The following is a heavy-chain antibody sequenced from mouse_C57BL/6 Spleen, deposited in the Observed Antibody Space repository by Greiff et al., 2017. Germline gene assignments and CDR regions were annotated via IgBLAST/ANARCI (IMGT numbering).Heavy chain of an antibody. CDR2: VDPANGNT. CDR1: GFYITNSD. Sequence: VHVKQSVAELVRPGASVTLSCTASGFYITNSDMHWVKQSPEPGLEWIGRVDPANGNTKYAPKFQGKATITADTSSKTDYLQISSLAYEDTAIYYCGREEGGILRGFAYWGQGTPLTVSA. D-gene: IGHD1-1*01. CDR3: GREEGGILRGFAY. V-gene: IGHV14-3*01. J-gene: IGHJ3*01.